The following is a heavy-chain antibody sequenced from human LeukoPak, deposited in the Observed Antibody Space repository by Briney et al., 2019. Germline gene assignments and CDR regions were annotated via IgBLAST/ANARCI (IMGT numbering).Heavy chain of an antibody. V-gene: IGHV3-30*02. J-gene: IGHJ4*02. D-gene: IGHD2/OR15-2a*01. CDR1: GFTFSSYG. CDR2: IRYDGSNK. CDR3: AKGWSTQQNTAPFDY. Sequence: GGSLRLSCAASGFTFSSYGMHWVRQAPGKGLEWVAFIRYDGSNKYYADSVKGRFTISRDNSKNTLYLQMNSLRAEDTAVYYCAKGWSTQQNTAPFDYWGQGTLVTVSS.